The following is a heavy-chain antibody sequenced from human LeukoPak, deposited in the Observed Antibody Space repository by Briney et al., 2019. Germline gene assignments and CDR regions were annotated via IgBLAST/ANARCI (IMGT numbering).Heavy chain of an antibody. J-gene: IGHJ3*02. Sequence: SETLSLTCTVSGGSISSSRYYWGWIRQSPGKGLEWIGSIYYSGNTYYNPSLNSRVTITVDTSKNQFSLQLSSVTAADTTVYYCARWHIVAVTGFAFDIWGEGTLVTVSS. CDR2: IYYSGNT. CDR1: GGSISSSRYY. V-gene: IGHV4-39*01. D-gene: IGHD2-21*02. CDR3: ARWHIVAVTGFAFDI.